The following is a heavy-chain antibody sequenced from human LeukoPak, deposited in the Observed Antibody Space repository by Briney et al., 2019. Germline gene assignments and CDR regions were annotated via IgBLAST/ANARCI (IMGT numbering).Heavy chain of an antibody. CDR2: IIPIFGTA. Sequence: SVTVSCKASGGTFSSYAISWVRQAPGQGLEWMGGIIPIFGTANYAQKFQGRVTITADESTSTAYMELSSLRSEDTAVYYCASLINGAPYYYDSSGYYDYWGQGTLVTVSS. D-gene: IGHD3-22*01. V-gene: IGHV1-69*13. CDR3: ASLINGAPYYYDSSGYYDY. CDR1: GGTFSSYA. J-gene: IGHJ4*02.